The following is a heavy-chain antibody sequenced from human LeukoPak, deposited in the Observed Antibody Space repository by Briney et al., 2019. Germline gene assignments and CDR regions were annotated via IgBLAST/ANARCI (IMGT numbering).Heavy chain of an antibody. CDR2: IYYSGTT. J-gene: IGHJ4*02. D-gene: IGHD1-26*01. CDR3: AREEGGSYYRVDY. Sequence: SVTLSLTCTVSGGSISSSSYYWSWIRQPPGKGLEWIGYIYYSGTTNYNPSLKSRVTISVDTSKNQFSLKLSSVTAADTAVYYCAREEGGSYYRVDYWGQGTLVTVSS. V-gene: IGHV4-61*01. CDR1: GGSISSSSYY.